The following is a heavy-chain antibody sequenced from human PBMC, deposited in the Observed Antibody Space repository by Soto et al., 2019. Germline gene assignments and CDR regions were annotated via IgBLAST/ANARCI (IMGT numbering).Heavy chain of an antibody. D-gene: IGHD6-13*01. CDR1: GFTFSTYE. J-gene: IGHJ4*02. Sequence: GSLRLSCAASGFTFSTYEFNWVRQAPGRGLEWISYISVSGNIIKYADSVKGRFTISRDNSERTLHLHMSSLRVEDTAVYFCVRDNMRASAAASLDHWGQGTQVTVSS. CDR3: VRDNMRASAAASLDH. V-gene: IGHV3-48*03. CDR2: ISVSGNII.